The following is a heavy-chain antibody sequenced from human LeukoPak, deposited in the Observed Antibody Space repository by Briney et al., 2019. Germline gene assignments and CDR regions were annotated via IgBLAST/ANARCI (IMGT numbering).Heavy chain of an antibody. J-gene: IGHJ4*02. CDR1: GFTFSSYS. D-gene: IGHD3-10*01. CDR2: INSDSIWI. CDR3: ARVARGVIDYFDY. V-gene: IGHV3-21*01. Sequence: TGGSLRLTCAASGFTFSSYSMNWVRQAPGKGLEWVSSINSDSIWIYYADSVRGRFTISRDNTRNSLYLQMNSLRVEDTAVYYCARVARGVIDYFDYWGQGTLVTVSS.